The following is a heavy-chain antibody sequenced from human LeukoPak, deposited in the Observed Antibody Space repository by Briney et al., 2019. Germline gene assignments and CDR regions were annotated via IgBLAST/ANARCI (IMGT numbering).Heavy chain of an antibody. J-gene: IGHJ4*02. CDR1: GGSISSSTYY. V-gene: IGHV4-39*07. CDR2: LYYSGST. CDR3: ARESKTYDGSAYYLDY. Sequence: SETLSLTCTFSGGSISSSTYYWGWIRQPPGKGLEWMGSLYYSGSTYYNPSLKSRVTISVDTSRNQFSLKLSSVTAADTAVYYCARESKTYDGSAYYLDYWGQGTLATVSS. D-gene: IGHD3-22*01.